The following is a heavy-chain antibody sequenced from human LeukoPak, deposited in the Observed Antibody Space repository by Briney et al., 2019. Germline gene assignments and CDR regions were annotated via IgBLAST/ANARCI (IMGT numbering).Heavy chain of an antibody. Sequence: GGSLRLSCAASGFTFSTYVMSWVRQAPGKGLEWVSAISGSGGATFYADSVKGRFTISRDNSKNTLLLQMNSLRAEDTAVYYCAKDRCKREVDPAIVDAFDMRGQGTMATVSS. V-gene: IGHV3-23*01. CDR3: AKDRCKREVDPAIVDAFDM. CDR2: ISGSGGAT. D-gene: IGHD2-21*02. J-gene: IGHJ3*02. CDR1: GFTFSTYV.